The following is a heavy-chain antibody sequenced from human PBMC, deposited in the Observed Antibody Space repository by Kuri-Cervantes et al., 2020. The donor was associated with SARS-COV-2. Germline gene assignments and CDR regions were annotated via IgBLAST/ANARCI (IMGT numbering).Heavy chain of an antibody. V-gene: IGHV3-30*18. CDR3: AKDRHGSGWIYNYYYYGMDV. CDR1: GFTFSSYG. D-gene: IGHD6-19*01. CDR2: ISYEGSNK. J-gene: IGHJ6*02. Sequence: GESLKISCAASGFTFSSYGMHWVRQAPGKGLEWVAVISYEGSNKYYADSVKGRFTISRDNSKNTLYLQMNSLRAEDTAVYYCAKDRHGSGWIYNYYYYGMDVWGQGTTVTVSS.